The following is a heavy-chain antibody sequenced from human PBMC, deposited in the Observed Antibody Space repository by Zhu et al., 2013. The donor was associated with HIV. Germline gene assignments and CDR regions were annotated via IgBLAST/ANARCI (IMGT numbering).Heavy chain of an antibody. V-gene: IGHV1-69*01. CDR1: GGTFSSYA. CDR3: ARASRIVREIRFLEWLPRRDYYYGMDV. Sequence: QVQLVQSGAEVKKPGSSVKVSCKASGGTFSSYAISWVRQAPGQGLEWMGGIIPIFGTANYAQKFQGRVTITADESTSTAYMELSSLRSEDTAVYYCARASRIVREIRFLEWLPRRDYYYGMDVWDQGP. CDR2: IIPIFGTA. D-gene: IGHD3-3*01. J-gene: IGHJ6*02.